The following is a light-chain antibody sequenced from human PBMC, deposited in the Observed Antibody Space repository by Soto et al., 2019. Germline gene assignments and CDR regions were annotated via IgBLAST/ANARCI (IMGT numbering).Light chain of an antibody. CDR3: QQYVSSVT. CDR2: GAY. CDR1: QTVDSSF. J-gene: IGKJ1*01. Sequence: EIVLTQSPGSLSLSPGERATLSCRASQTVDSSFFAWYQQKPGQAPRLLMYGAYNRATGIPDRFSGSGSGTDFTLTISRLEPEDFAVYYCQQYVSSVTFGEGTKVEIK. V-gene: IGKV3-20*01.